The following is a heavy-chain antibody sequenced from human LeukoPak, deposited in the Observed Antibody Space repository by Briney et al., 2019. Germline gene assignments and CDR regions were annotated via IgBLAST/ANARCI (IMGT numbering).Heavy chain of an antibody. CDR2: ISANSGGT. Sequence: GASVKVSCKASGYTFTDYNIHWVGQAPGQGVEGMGWISANSGGTKCAQKFQGRVTITRDTTITTAYMELSRLRSDDTAMYYCTVWFGELTHWGQGTLVTVSS. V-gene: IGHV1-2*02. CDR1: GYTFTDYN. CDR3: TVWFGELTH. J-gene: IGHJ4*02. D-gene: IGHD3-10*01.